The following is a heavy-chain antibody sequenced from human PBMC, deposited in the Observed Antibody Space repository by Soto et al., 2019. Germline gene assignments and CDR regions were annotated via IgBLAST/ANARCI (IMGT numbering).Heavy chain of an antibody. D-gene: IGHD2-21*02. CDR1: GGTFSSYA. V-gene: IGHV1-69*06. J-gene: IGHJ3*02. Sequence: SVKVSCKASGGTFSSYAISWVRQAPGQGLEWMGGIIPIFGTANYAQKFQGRVTITADKSTSTAYMELSSLRSEDTAVYYCARHLYCGGDCPHDAFDIWGQGTMVTVSS. CDR2: IIPIFGTA. CDR3: ARHLYCGGDCPHDAFDI.